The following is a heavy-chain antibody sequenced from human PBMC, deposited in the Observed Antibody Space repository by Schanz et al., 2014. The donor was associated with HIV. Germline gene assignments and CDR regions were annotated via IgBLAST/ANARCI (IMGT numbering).Heavy chain of an antibody. CDR2: IIPILRTA. CDR3: ARDGSKTIDY. D-gene: IGHD4-4*01. Sequence: QVQLVQSGAEVQKPGSSVKVSCKASGGTFSSYAFSWVRQAPGQGLEWMGGIIPILRTANYAQKFQGRVTITADKSTSTAYMELRSLRSDDTAVYYCARDGSKTIDYWGQGTLVTV. CDR1: GGTFSSYA. J-gene: IGHJ4*02. V-gene: IGHV1-69*06.